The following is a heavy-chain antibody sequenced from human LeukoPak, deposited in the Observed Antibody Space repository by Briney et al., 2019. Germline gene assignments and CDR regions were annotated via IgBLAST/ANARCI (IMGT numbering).Heavy chain of an antibody. V-gene: IGHV1-69*13. J-gene: IGHJ3*02. CDR3: ARDSSPGGSKVLRFLEWLSVDAFDI. D-gene: IGHD3-3*01. Sequence: ASVKVSCKASGYTFTSYDINWVRQAPGQGLEWMGGIIPIFGTANYAQKFQGRVTITADESTSTAYMELSSLRSEDTAVYYCARDSSPGGSKVLRFLEWLSVDAFDIWGQGTMVTVSS. CDR1: GYTFTSYD. CDR2: IIPIFGTA.